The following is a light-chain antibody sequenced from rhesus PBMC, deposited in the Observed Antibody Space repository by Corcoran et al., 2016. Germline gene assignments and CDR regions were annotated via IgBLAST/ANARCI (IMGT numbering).Light chain of an antibody. CDR1: QGITND. V-gene: IGKV1-25*01. CDR2: EAS. Sequence: DIQMTQSPSSLSASVGDRVTITCRASQGITNDLAWYQQKPGETPKLLIYEASSLQSGIPSRFSGSGPGTDVTLPISSLQSEDFATYYCQHYYSTPPTFGQGTKVEIK. CDR3: QHYYSTPPT. J-gene: IGKJ1*01.